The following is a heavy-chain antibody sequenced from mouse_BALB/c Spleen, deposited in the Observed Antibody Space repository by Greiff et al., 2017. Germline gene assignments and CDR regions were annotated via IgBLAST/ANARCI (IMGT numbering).Heavy chain of an antibody. D-gene: IGHD1-1*01. CDR3: ASYYGSSYEYFDV. J-gene: IGHJ1*01. CDR2: INPYNDGT. V-gene: IGHV1-14*01. Sequence: VQLQQSGPELVKPGASVKMSCKASGYTFTSYVMHWVKQKPGQGLEWIGYINPYNDGTKYNEKFKGKATLTSDKSSSTAYMELSSLTSEDSAVYYCASYYGSSYEYFDVWGAGTTVTVSS. CDR1: GYTFTSYV.